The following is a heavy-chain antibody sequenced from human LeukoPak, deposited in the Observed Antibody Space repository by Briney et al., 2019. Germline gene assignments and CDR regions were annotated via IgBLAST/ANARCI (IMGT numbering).Heavy chain of an antibody. CDR3: AKDPDYGDYGTDNWFDP. CDR1: GFTFSSYA. CDR2: ISGSGGST. V-gene: IGHV3-23*01. Sequence: GGSLGLSCAASGFTFSSYAMSWVRQAPGKGLEWVSAISGSGGSTYYADSVKGRFTISRDNSKNTLYLQMNSLRAEDTAVYYCAKDPDYGDYGTDNWFDPWGQGTLVTVSS. D-gene: IGHD4-17*01. J-gene: IGHJ5*02.